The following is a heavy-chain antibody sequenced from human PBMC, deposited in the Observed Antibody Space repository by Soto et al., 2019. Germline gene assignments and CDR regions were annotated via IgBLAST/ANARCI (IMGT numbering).Heavy chain of an antibody. Sequence: GESLTISCQGSGYLFSNYWIGWVRQLPGKGLEWMGIIYPGDSDTKYSPSFQGQVTISADKSISTAYLQWSGLKASDTAMYFCARRMQQRTGSYDFWGQGTLVTVSS. CDR2: IYPGDSDT. CDR1: GYLFSNYW. V-gene: IGHV5-51*01. CDR3: ARRMQQRTGSYDF. J-gene: IGHJ4*02. D-gene: IGHD6-13*01.